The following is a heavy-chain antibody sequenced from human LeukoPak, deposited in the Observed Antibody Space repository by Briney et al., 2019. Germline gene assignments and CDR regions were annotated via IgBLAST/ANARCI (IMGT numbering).Heavy chain of an antibody. CDR1: GFTSSRNW. V-gene: IGHV3-7*01. CDR3: AREKDGYFDY. CDR2: IKQDGSEK. J-gene: IGHJ4*02. Sequence: PGGSLRLSRAASGFTSSRNWMSWVRQAPGKGLEWVANIKQDGSEKYYVDSVKGRFTISRDNAKNSLYLQMNSLRAEDTAIYYCAREKDGYFDYWGQGTLVTVSS.